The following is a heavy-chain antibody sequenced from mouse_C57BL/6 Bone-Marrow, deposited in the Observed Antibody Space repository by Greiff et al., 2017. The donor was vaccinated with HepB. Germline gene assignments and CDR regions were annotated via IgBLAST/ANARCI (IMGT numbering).Heavy chain of an antibody. CDR3: AREGTGTSWYFDV. CDR1: GYTFTDYN. V-gene: IGHV1-18*01. CDR2: INPNNGGT. Sequence: VQLQQSGPELVKPGASVKIPCKASGYTFTDYNMDWVKQSHGKSLEWIGDINPNNGGTIYNQKFKGKATLTVDKSSSTADMELRSLTSEDTAVYYCAREGTGTSWYFDVWGTGTTVTVSS. D-gene: IGHD4-1*01. J-gene: IGHJ1*03.